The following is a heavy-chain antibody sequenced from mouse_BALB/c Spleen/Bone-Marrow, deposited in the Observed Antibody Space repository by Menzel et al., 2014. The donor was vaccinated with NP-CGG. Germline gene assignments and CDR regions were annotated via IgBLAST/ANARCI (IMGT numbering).Heavy chain of an antibody. J-gene: IGHJ3*01. D-gene: IGHD2-9*01. CDR3: TTYYGSRFTC. CDR2: IDPANGNT. CDR1: GFNIKDTY. Sequence: EVQLQQSGAELVKPGASVKLSCTASGFNIKDTYMHWVKQRPEQGLEWIGRIDPANGNTKYDPKFQGKATITADTSSNTAYLQLSSLPSEDTAVYYCTTYYGSRFTCWGQGTLVTVSA. V-gene: IGHV14-3*02.